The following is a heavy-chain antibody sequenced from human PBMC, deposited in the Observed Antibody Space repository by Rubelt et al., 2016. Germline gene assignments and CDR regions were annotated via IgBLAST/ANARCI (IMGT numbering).Heavy chain of an antibody. V-gene: IGHV1-18*01. CDR2: ISAYNGNT. D-gene: IGHD3-22*01. CDR3: ASDADYYDSSGYYPY. Sequence: QVQLVQSGAEVKKPGASVKVSCKASGYTFTSYGISWVRQAPGQGLEWMGWISAYNGNTNYAKKPQCRGPVNTDTSTSTAYMELGSLVSDDTAVYYCASDADYYDSSGYYPYWGQGTLVTVSS. J-gene: IGHJ4*02. CDR1: GYTFTSYG.